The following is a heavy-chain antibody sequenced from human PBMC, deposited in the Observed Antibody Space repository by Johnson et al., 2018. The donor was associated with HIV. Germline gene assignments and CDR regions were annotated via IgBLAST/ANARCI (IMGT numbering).Heavy chain of an antibody. J-gene: IGHJ3*02. CDR2: INWNGGST. CDR3: ARDWYDMSDSRNDGFDI. Sequence: VQLVESGGGLVQPGGSLRLSCAASGFTFSSYAMSWVRQAPGKGLEWVSGINWNGGSTGYASSVRGRLPISRDNSENTLYLQMGSLRADDTAVYFCARDWYDMSDSRNDGFDIWGQGTWVTVSS. CDR1: GFTFSSYA. V-gene: IGHV3-64*01. D-gene: IGHD3-22*01.